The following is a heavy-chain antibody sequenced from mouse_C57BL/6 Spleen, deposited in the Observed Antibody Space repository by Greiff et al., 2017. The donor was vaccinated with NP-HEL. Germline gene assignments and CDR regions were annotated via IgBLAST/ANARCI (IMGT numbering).Heavy chain of an antibody. J-gene: IGHJ1*03. D-gene: IGHD1-1*01. Sequence: VQLQQPGTELVKPGASVKLSCKASGYTFTSYWMHWVKQRPGQGLEWIGNINPSNGGTNYNEKFKSKATLTVDKPSSTAYMQLSSLTSEDSAVYYCARGSGSRWYFDVWGTGTTVTVSS. CDR3: ARGSGSRWYFDV. CDR1: GYTFTSYW. CDR2: INPSNGGT. V-gene: IGHV1-53*01.